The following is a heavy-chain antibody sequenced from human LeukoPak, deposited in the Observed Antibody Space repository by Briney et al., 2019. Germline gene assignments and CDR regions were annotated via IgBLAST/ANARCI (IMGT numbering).Heavy chain of an antibody. CDR1: GYTFTSYG. CDR3: ARVGSSPAAAGPTTNFDY. CDR2: ISAYNGNT. J-gene: IGHJ4*02. V-gene: IGHV1-18*01. D-gene: IGHD6-13*01. Sequence: GASVKVSCKASGYTFTSYGISWVRQAPGQGLEWMGWISAYNGNTNYAQKLQGRVTITADESTSTAYMELSSLRSEDTAVYYCARVGSSPAAAGPTTNFDYWGQGTLVTVSS.